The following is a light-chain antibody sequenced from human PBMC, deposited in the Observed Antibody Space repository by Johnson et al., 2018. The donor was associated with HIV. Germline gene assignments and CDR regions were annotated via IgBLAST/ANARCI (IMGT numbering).Light chain of an antibody. CDR1: SSNIGNNY. J-gene: IGLJ1*01. Sequence: QSVLTQPPSVSAAPGQKVTISCSGSSSNIGNNYVSWYQQFPGTAPKLLIYDNNKRPSGIPDRFSGSKSGTSATLGITGLQTGDKADYYCGTWDSSLSAGVFGTGTNVTVL. CDR3: GTWDSSLSAGV. CDR2: DNN. V-gene: IGLV1-51*01.